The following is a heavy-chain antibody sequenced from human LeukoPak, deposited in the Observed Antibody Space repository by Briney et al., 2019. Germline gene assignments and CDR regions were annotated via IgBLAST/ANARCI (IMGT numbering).Heavy chain of an antibody. D-gene: IGHD6-19*01. CDR2: IYHSGST. CDR1: GGSISSTHW. J-gene: IGHJ4*02. Sequence: PSGTLSLTCAVSGGSISSTHWWSWVRQPPGKGLEWIGEIYHSGSTNYNPSLKSRVTISVDTSKNQFSLKLSSVTAADTAVYYCATAVSGTSDFDYWGQGTLVTVSS. CDR3: ATAVSGTSDFDY. V-gene: IGHV4-4*02.